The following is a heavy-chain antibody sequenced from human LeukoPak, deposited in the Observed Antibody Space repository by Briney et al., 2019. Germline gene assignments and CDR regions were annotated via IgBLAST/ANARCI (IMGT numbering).Heavy chain of an antibody. D-gene: IGHD3-10*01. CDR3: AKFHYYYGSGIFDAFAI. J-gene: IGHJ3*02. V-gene: IGHV5-51*01. Sequence: GESLKISCKGAGYSFISNWIGWVRQMPGKGLEWMGIIYPGDSETRYSPSFQGLVTISADKSISTAYLQWSSLRASDTAMYYCAKFHYYYGSGIFDAFAIWGQGTMVTVSS. CDR1: GYSFISNW. CDR2: IYPGDSET.